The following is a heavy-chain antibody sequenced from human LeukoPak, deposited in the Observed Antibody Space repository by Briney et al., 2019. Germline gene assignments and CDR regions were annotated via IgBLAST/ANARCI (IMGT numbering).Heavy chain of an antibody. D-gene: IGHD6-19*01. V-gene: IGHV3-7*01. CDR1: GCAFRTYW. CDR3: ARGSSTNWFDT. Sequence: GGSLRLSCAASGCAFRTYWMSWVRQAPGKGLEWVANIKEDGSQIDYVDSVRGRFTIFRDNAKNSLFLQMNSLRAEDTAVYYCARGSSTNWFDTWGQGTLVSVSS. J-gene: IGHJ5*02. CDR2: IKEDGSQI.